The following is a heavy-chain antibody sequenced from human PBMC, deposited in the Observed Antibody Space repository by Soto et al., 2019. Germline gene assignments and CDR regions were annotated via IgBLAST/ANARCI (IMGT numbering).Heavy chain of an antibody. J-gene: IGHJ4*02. CDR1: GFTFSSYG. CDR2: ISYDGSNK. CDR3: AKDNGFHSSSTAGPDY. Sequence: GGSLRLSCAASGFTFSSYGMHWVRQAPGKGLEWVAVISYDGSNKYYADSVKGRFTISRDNSKNTLYLQMNSLRAEDTAVYYCAKDNGFHSSSTAGPDYWGQGTLVTVSS. D-gene: IGHD6-6*01. V-gene: IGHV3-30*18.